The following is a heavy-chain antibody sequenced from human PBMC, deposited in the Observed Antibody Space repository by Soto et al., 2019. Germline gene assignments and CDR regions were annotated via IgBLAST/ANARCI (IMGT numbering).Heavy chain of an antibody. V-gene: IGHV4-39*01. Sequence: PSDTLSLTCTVSGGSIANTSYYWGWIRQPPGKGLEWMGRIYYSGTTYNNPSLKSRVTMSIDTSKTQFSLNLSSMTAAATAVYYCASDRLTKYGAGHLYYFDYWGQGALVTVS. CDR3: ASDRLTKYGAGHLYYFDY. D-gene: IGHD1-26*01. CDR2: IYYSGTT. CDR1: GGSIANTSYY. J-gene: IGHJ4*02.